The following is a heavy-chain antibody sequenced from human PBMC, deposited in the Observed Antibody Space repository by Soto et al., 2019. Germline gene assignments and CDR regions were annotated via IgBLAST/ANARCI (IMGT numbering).Heavy chain of an antibody. CDR2: INHSGST. CDR3: ARRRGGYNFGRAFDI. Sequence: SETLSLTCAVYGGSFSGYYWSWIRQPPGKGLEWIGEINHSGSTNYNPSLKSRVTISVDTSKNQFSLKLSSVTAADTAVYYCARRRGGYNFGRAFDIWGQGTMVTVSS. CDR1: GGSFSGYY. J-gene: IGHJ3*02. V-gene: IGHV4-34*01. D-gene: IGHD5-12*01.